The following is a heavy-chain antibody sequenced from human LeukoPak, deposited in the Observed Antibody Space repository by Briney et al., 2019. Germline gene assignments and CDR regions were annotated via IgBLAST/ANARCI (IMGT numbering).Heavy chain of an antibody. CDR1: GFTFSCYA. V-gene: IGHV3-23*01. J-gene: IGHJ4*02. Sequence: GGSLRLSCAASGFTFSCYAMNWVRQAPGKGLEWVSAVSGGVGSTNYADSVKGRFTISRDNAKNSLYLQMNSLRAEDTAVYYCARGAYYYDSSGGNFDYWGQGTLVTVSS. CDR2: VSGGVGST. D-gene: IGHD3-22*01. CDR3: ARGAYYYDSSGGNFDY.